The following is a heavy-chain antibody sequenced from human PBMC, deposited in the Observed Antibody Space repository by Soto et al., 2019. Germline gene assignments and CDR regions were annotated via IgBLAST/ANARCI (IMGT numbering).Heavy chain of an antibody. CDR1: GCAFSTYA. J-gene: IGHJ5*02. Sequence: GGSLRLSCAASGCAFSTYAMSLVRQAPGKGLEWVAHISGRGDTTYYADSVKGRFTISRDNSKNTLYLQMNSLRAEDTAVYYCARQAVADLRAFDPWGQGTLVTVSS. CDR2: ISGRGDTT. D-gene: IGHD6-19*01. CDR3: ARQAVADLRAFDP. V-gene: IGHV3-23*01.